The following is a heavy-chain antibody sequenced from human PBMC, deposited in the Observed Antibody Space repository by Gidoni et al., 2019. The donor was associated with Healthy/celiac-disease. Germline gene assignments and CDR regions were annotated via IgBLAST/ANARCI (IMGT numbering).Heavy chain of an antibody. CDR3: ARIVVVPAATPPYYYYYMDV. D-gene: IGHD2-2*01. CDR2: IFSNDEK. J-gene: IGHJ6*03. V-gene: IGHV2-26*01. CDR1: GFSLSNARMG. Sequence: QVTLKESGPVLVKPTETLTLTCTVSGFSLSNARMGVSWIRQPPGKALEWLAHIFSNDEKSYSTSLKSRLTIAKDTSKSQVVLTMTNMDPVDTATYYCARIVVVPAATPPYYYYYMDVWGKGTTVTVSS.